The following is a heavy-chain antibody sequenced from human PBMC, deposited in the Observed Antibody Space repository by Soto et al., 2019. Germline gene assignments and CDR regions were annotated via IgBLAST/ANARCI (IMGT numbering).Heavy chain of an antibody. Sequence: ASVKVSCKVSGYTLTELSMHWVRQAPGKGLEWMGGFDPEDGETIYAQKFQGRVTMTEDTSTDTAYMELSSLRSEDTAVYYCATGGFWSGISLQNYYYYYKDVWGKGTTVTVSS. D-gene: IGHD3-3*01. CDR3: ATGGFWSGISLQNYYYYYKDV. J-gene: IGHJ6*03. CDR2: FDPEDGET. V-gene: IGHV1-24*01. CDR1: GYTLTELS.